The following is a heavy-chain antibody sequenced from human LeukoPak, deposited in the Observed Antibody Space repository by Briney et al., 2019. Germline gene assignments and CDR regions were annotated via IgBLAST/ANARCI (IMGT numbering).Heavy chain of an antibody. D-gene: IGHD4-23*01. V-gene: IGHV1-69*05. CDR1: GGTFSSYA. CDR2: IFPIFGTA. CDR3: ARVLGYYGGNSDYYMDV. J-gene: IGHJ6*03. Sequence: SVKVSCNASGGTFSSYAISWVRQAPGQGLEWMGGIFPIFGTANYAQKFQGRVTITTDESTSTAYMELSSLRSEDTAVYYCARVLGYYGGNSDYYMDVWGKGTTVTVSS.